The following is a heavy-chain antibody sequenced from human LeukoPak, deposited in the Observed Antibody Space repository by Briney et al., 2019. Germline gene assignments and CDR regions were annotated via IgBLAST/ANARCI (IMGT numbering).Heavy chain of an antibody. CDR1: GFNFDDYT. CDR2: INWDGGST. J-gene: IGHJ4*01. V-gene: IGHV3-43*01. CDR3: AKDLGKVIAAAGTSGFDS. D-gene: IGHD6-13*01. Sequence: GGSLRLSCAASGFNFDDYTMHWVRQIPGKSPEWVSLINWDGGSTFYADSVKSRFTITRDTRKNFLYLQMISLRTEDTALYYCAKDLGKVIAAAGTSGFDSWGRGTLVTVSS.